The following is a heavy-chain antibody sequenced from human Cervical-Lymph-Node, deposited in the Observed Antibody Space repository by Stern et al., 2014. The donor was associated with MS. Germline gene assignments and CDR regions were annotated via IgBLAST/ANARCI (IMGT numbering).Heavy chain of an antibody. V-gene: IGHV4-38-2*02. CDR2: THRSGST. J-gene: IGHJ4*02. CDR3: ARWGYGDYEADY. D-gene: IGHD4-17*01. CDR1: PYSISSGYY. Sequence: QVQLVQSGPRLVKPSETLSLTCSVSPYSISSGYYWAWIRQSPGKGLEWIGTTHRSGSTYYNPSLKSRVTISADTSKNQFFLMLTSVAAADTAVYYCARWGYGDYEADYWGQGTLVTVYS.